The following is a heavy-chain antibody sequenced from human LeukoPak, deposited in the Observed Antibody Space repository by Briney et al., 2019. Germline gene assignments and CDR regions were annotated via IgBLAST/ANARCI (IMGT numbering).Heavy chain of an antibody. V-gene: IGHV3-23*01. Sequence: GGSLRLSCAASGFTFSSYGMSWVRQAPGKGLEWVSAISGSGGSTYYADSAKGRFTISRDNSKNTLYLQMNSLRAEDTAVYYCAKDSSSVYYYYMDVWGKGTTVTVSS. J-gene: IGHJ6*03. CDR1: GFTFSSYG. D-gene: IGHD6-6*01. CDR2: ISGSGGST. CDR3: AKDSSSVYYYYMDV.